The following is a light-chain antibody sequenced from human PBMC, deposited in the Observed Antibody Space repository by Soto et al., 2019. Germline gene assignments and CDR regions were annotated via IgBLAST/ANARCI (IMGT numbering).Light chain of an antibody. V-gene: IGKV3-20*01. CDR3: QQYGGSPIT. CDR1: QSISTL. Sequence: EIGLKQSPATLSLSPGDRATLSCRASQSISTLLAWYQQKLGQAPRLLIYSASTRATGIPARFSGSGSGADFTLTITRLEPEDFALYYCQQYGGSPITFGLGTRLEIK. J-gene: IGKJ5*01. CDR2: SAS.